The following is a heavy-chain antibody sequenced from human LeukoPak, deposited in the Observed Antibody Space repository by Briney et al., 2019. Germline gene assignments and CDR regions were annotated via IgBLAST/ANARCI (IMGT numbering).Heavy chain of an antibody. D-gene: IGHD3-22*01. V-gene: IGHV4-59*01. CDR1: GGSFSGYY. J-gene: IGHJ4*02. Sequence: PSETLSPTCAVYGGSFSGYYWNWIRQPPGKGLEWIGNIYYSGSTKYNPSLKSRVTILVDMSKNQFSLKLSSVTAADTAVYYCARYYDYDATFDYWGQGTLVTVSS. CDR3: ARYYDYDATFDY. CDR2: IYYSGST.